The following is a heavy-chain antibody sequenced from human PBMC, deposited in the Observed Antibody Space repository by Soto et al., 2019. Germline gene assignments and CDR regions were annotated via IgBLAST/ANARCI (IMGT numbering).Heavy chain of an antibody. J-gene: IGHJ4*02. CDR3: PRFCPSSKGPDY. V-gene: IGHV3-72*01. D-gene: IGHD3-3*01. Sequence: GGSLRLSCTVSAISEFSFSDQYMDWVREAQGDGLNSIDRSRKNYNNLSTAYATSVQDKFTITRDESKNTVYLQINSLNNDVTAVYYCPRFCPSSKGPDYWGQGTLVTVS. CDR2: SRKNYNNLST. CDR1: AISEFSFSDQY.